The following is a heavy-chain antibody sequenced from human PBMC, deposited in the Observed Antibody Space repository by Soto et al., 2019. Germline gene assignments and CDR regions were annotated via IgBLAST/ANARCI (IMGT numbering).Heavy chain of an antibody. CDR1: GGSISSYY. V-gene: IGHV4-59*01. CDR2: IYYSGSA. J-gene: IGHJ4*02. CDR3: ARQDYGDYYFDY. D-gene: IGHD4-17*01. Sequence: SETLSLTCTVSGGSISSYYWSWIRQPPGKGLEWIGYIYYSGSANYNPSLKSRVTISVDTSKNQFSLKLSSVTAADTAVYYCARQDYGDYYFDYWGQGTLVTVSS.